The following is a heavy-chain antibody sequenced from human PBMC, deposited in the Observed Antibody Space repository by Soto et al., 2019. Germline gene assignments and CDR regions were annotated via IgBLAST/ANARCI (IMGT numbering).Heavy chain of an antibody. CDR2: ISAYNGNT. J-gene: IGHJ4*02. D-gene: IGHD6-13*01. CDR1: GYTFTSYG. V-gene: IGHV1-18*04. Sequence: KVSCKASGYTFTSYGISWVRQAPGQGLEWMGWISAYNGNTNYAQKLQGRVTMTTDTSTSTAYMELRSLRSDDTAVYYCARKGGSWYQSPKNHFDYWGQGTLVTVSS. CDR3: ARKGGSWYQSPKNHFDY.